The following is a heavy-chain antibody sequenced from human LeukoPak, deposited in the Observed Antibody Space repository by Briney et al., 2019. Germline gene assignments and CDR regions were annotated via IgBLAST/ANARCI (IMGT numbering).Heavy chain of an antibody. V-gene: IGHV4-39*07. CDR1: GFTFSSYG. CDR3: ARDTNVLDV. D-gene: IGHD1-1*01. Sequence: GSLRLSCAASGFTFSSYGMSWVRQAPGKGLEWIGSIYYSGSTYYNPSLKSRVTISVDTSKNQFSLKLSSVTAADTAVYYCARDTNVLDVWGKGTTVTVSS. CDR2: IYYSGST. J-gene: IGHJ6*04.